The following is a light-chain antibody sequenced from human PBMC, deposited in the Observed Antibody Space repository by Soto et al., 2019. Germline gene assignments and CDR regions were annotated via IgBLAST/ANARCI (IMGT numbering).Light chain of an antibody. Sequence: DIQMTQSPSTLSASVGDRVTITCRASQSISSWLAWYQQKPGKAPKLLIYDASSLESGVSSRFSGSGSGTEFTLTISSLQPDDFATYYCQQYNSYPIFTFGPGTKVDIK. CDR1: QSISSW. V-gene: IGKV1-5*01. CDR2: DAS. CDR3: QQYNSYPIFT. J-gene: IGKJ3*01.